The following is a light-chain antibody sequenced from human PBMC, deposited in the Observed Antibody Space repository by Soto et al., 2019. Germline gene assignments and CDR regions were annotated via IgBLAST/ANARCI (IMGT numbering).Light chain of an antibody. V-gene: IGLV7-46*01. CDR3: LLSYRGVGV. Sequence: QAVVTQEPSLTVSPGGTVTLTCGSNTGAVTTGHYPYWFQQKPSQAPRTLIYDTNNKHSWTPARFSGSLLGGKAALTLSGAQPEDEADYYCLLSYRGVGVFGGGTKVTVL. CDR1: TGAVTTGHY. CDR2: DTN. J-gene: IGLJ2*01.